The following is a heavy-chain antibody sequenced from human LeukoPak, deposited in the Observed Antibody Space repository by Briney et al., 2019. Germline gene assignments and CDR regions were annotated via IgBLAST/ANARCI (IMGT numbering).Heavy chain of an antibody. J-gene: IGHJ1*01. Sequence: PGGSLRLSCAASGFTFSSYSMNWVRQAPGKGLEWVSSISSSSSYIYYADSVKGRFTISRDNAKNSLNLQMNSLRAEDTAVYYCARDRSQGDYPPQDTFQHWGQGTLVTVSS. CDR3: ARDRSQGDYPPQDTFQH. D-gene: IGHD4-17*01. CDR2: ISSSSSYI. CDR1: GFTFSSYS. V-gene: IGHV3-21*01.